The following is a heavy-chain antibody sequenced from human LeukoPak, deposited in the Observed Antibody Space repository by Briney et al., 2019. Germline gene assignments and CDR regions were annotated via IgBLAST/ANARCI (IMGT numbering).Heavy chain of an antibody. V-gene: IGHV3-48*04. CDR1: GFTFSSYW. J-gene: IGHJ3*02. Sequence: PGGSLRLSCAASGFTFSSYWMSWVRQAPGKGLEWVSYISSSGSTIYYADSVKGRSTISRDNAKNSLYLQMNSLRAEDTAVYYCARATQPLYCSGGSCYHGGAFDIWGQGTMVTVSS. CDR2: ISSSGSTI. D-gene: IGHD2-15*01. CDR3: ARATQPLYCSGGSCYHGGAFDI.